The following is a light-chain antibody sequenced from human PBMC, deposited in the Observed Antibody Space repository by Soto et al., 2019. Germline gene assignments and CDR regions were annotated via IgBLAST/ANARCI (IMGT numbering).Light chain of an antibody. CDR3: SSYVTSGTLV. J-gene: IGLJ3*02. V-gene: IGLV2-14*01. CDR2: EVS. CDR1: SSDIGGSDY. Sequence: QSALTQAASVYGSPGQSITISCTGTSSDIGGSDYVSWYQKHPGKAPKVIIYEVSDRPSGVSDRFSGSKSGNTASLTISGLQAEDEADYYCSSYVTSGTLVFGGGTKVTVL.